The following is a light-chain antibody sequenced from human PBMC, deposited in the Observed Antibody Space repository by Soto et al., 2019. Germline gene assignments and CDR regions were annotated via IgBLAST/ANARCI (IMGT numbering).Light chain of an antibody. CDR2: EVT. Sequence: QSALTQPASVSGSPGQSITISCTGTSGDIGGYNYVSWYQQHPGKAPKLMIYEVTRRPSGVPDRFSGSKSGNTASLNVSGLQAEDEADYYCCSYADNTDYVFGTGTKVTVL. V-gene: IGLV2-8*01. CDR3: CSYADNTDYV. CDR1: SGDIGGYNY. J-gene: IGLJ1*01.